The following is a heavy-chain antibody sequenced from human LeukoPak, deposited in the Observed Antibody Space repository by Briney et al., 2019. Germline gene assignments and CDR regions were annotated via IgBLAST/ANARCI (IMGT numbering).Heavy chain of an antibody. Sequence: GASVKVSCKASGGTFSSYAISWVRQAPGQGLEWMGGIIPIFGTANYAQKFQGRVTITTDESTSTAYMELSRLRSDDTAVYYCARDLARLPGDYWGQGTLVTVSS. CDR2: IIPIFGTA. J-gene: IGHJ4*02. CDR1: GGTFSSYA. V-gene: IGHV1-69*05. CDR3: ARDLARLPGDY.